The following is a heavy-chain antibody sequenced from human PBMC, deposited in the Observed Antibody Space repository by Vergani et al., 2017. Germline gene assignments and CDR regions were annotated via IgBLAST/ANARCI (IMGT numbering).Heavy chain of an antibody. Sequence: EVQLVESGGGLVKPGGSLRLSCAASGFTFSNAWMSWVRQAPGKGLEWVGRIKSKTDGGTTDYAAPVKGRFTISRDDSKNTLYLQMNSLKTADTAVYYCTTDLFLYHSKWGPPMDVWGKGTTVTVSS. D-gene: IGHD2/OR15-2a*01. J-gene: IGHJ6*04. CDR3: TTDLFLYHSKWGPPMDV. CDR1: GFTFSNAW. V-gene: IGHV3-15*01. CDR2: IKSKTDGGTT.